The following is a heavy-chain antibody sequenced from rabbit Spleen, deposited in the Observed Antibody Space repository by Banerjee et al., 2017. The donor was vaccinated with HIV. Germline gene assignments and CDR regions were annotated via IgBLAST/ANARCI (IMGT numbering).Heavy chain of an antibody. J-gene: IGHJ4*01. CDR3: ARDLDGVIGWNFGW. D-gene: IGHD1-1*01. CDR1: GVSFSISSY. Sequence: QEQLEESGGDLVKPGSSLTLTCTASGVSFSISSYMCWVRQAPGKGLEWIACIDAGSSGFTYFAPWAQGRFTISKTSSTTVTLQMTSLTAADTATYFCARDLDGVIGWNFGWWGPGTLVTVS. V-gene: IGHV1S45*01. CDR2: IDAGSSGFT.